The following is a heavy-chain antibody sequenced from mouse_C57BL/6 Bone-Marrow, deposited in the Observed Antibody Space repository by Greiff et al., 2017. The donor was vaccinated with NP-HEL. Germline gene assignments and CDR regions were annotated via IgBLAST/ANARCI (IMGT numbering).Heavy chain of an antibody. D-gene: IGHD1-1*01. Sequence: EVQRVESGGGLVKPGGSLKLSCAASGFTFSSYAMSWVRPTPEKRLEWVATISDGGSYTYYPDNVKGRFTISRDNAKNNLYLQMSHLKSEDTAMYYCARSSTVVPGDYWGQGTSVTVSS. CDR1: GFTFSSYA. CDR3: ARSSTVVPGDY. J-gene: IGHJ4*01. CDR2: ISDGGSYT. V-gene: IGHV5-4*01.